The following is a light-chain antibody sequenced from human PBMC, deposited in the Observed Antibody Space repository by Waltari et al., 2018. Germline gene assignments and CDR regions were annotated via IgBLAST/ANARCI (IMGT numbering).Light chain of an antibody. V-gene: IGLV3-1*01. CDR2: QDT. J-gene: IGLJ3*02. CDR3: QAWDSRGV. Sequence: SSELTQPPSVAVSPGQRANITCSGEKLGDRYVSWYQQKPGQSPTPIIYQDTKRPSGIPERFSGSNSGNTATLTIGGTQTMDEADYYCQAWDSRGVFGGGTKLTVL. CDR1: KLGDRY.